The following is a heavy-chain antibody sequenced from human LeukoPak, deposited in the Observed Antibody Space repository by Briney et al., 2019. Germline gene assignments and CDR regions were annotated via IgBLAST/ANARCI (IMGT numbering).Heavy chain of an antibody. V-gene: IGHV4-39*01. CDR1: GGSISNINFY. D-gene: IGHD7-27*01. Sequence: PSETLSLTCSVSGGSISNINFYWGWIRQPPGKGPEWIGSIYYTGNNYINPSLKSRGTISVDTSKNQFFLKLTSVTAADTAVYYCAKHQPNWGSGWYFDLWGRGALVTVSS. CDR3: AKHQPNWGSGWYFDL. CDR2: IYYTGNN. J-gene: IGHJ2*01.